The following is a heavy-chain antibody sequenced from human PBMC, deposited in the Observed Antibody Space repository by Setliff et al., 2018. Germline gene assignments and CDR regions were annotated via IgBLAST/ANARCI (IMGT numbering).Heavy chain of an antibody. V-gene: IGHV4-38-2*01. J-gene: IGHJ5*02. Sequence: SETLSLTCAVSGFSISSGYYWGWIRQPPGKGLEWIGEVNYSASPSHNPSLKSRVTMSVDTSKNHVSLKLSSVTAADTAVYYCARAHTWSLPNDNSGYPGWFDPWGQGTLVTVSS. CDR2: VNYSASP. CDR1: GFSISSGYY. D-gene: IGHD3-22*01. CDR3: ARAHTWSLPNDNSGYPGWFDP.